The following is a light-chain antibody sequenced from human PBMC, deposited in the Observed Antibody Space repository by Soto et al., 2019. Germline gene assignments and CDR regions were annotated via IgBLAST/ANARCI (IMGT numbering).Light chain of an antibody. CDR3: QHRSNWPPVT. CDR1: QSVGSN. CDR2: GAS. J-gene: IGKJ4*01. Sequence: EIVMTQSPGTLSVSPGERATLSCRATQSVGSNLAWYQHKPGQAPRLLIYGASTRANDVPARFSGSGSGTDFTLTISSLEPEDFAVYYCQHRSNWPPVTFGGGTKVEIK. V-gene: IGKV3-11*01.